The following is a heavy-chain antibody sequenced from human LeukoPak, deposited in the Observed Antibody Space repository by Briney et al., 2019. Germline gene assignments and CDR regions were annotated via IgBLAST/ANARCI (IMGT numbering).Heavy chain of an antibody. V-gene: IGHV1-8*03. CDR2: MNPNSGNT. CDR1: GYTFTSYD. CDR3: ARISSGWYEVDY. J-gene: IGHJ4*02. D-gene: IGHD6-19*01. Sequence: ASVKVSCKASGYTFTSYDINWVRQATGQGLEWMGWMNPNSGNTGYAQKFQGRVTITRNTSISTAYMELSSLRSEDTAVYYCARISSGWYEVDYWGEGTLVTVSS.